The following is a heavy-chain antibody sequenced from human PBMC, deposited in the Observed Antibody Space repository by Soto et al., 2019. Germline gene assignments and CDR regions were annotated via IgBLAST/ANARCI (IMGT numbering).Heavy chain of an antibody. CDR3: ARRKSAVAGTSWFDP. CDR2: IYPGDSNT. D-gene: IGHD6-19*01. V-gene: IGHV5-51*01. Sequence: GESLKISCKGSGYSFTSYWIGWVRQMPGKGLEWMGIIYPGDSNTRYSPPFQGQVTISADKSISTAYLQWSSLKASDTAMYYCARRKSAVAGTSWFDPWGQGXLVTVSS. CDR1: GYSFTSYW. J-gene: IGHJ5*02.